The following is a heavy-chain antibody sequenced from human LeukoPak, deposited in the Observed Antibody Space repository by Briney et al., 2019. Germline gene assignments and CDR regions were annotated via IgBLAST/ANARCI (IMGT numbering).Heavy chain of an antibody. Sequence: ASVKVSCKVSGYTLTELSMHWVRQAPGKGLEWMGGFDPEDGETIYAQKFQGRVTMTEDTSTDTAYMELSSLRSEDTAVYYCATAPYYDILTGYPPFDYWGQGTLVTVSS. V-gene: IGHV1-24*01. CDR3: ATAPYYDILTGYPPFDY. CDR2: FDPEDGET. CDR1: GYTLTELS. J-gene: IGHJ4*02. D-gene: IGHD3-9*01.